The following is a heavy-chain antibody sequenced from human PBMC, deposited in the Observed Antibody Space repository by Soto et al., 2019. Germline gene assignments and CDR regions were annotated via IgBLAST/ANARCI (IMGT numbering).Heavy chain of an antibody. CDR2: IYHSGST. CDR3: ARDYMAVVD. Sequence: SETLSLTCTVSGSSISSGSYYWSWIRQHPGKGLEWIGYIYHSGSTYYNPSLKSRATISLDTSKNQFSLKLSSVTAADTAVYYCARDYMAVVDWGQGTLVTVSS. D-gene: IGHD2-15*01. V-gene: IGHV4-31*03. J-gene: IGHJ4*02. CDR1: GSSISSGSYY.